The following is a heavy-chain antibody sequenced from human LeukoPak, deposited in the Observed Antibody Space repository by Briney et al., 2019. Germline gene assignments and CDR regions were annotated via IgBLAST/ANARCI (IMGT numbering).Heavy chain of an antibody. CDR1: GGSVSSSQNY. Sequence: MSSETLSLTCVVSGGSVSSSQNYWGWIRQPPGKGLEWIGTIFSSGSTYYNPSLRTRVSTSVDKAKNQFSLDLGSVTAADTAVYYCARVFRPTGYYSNPRSGSFDFWGQGTLVSVSS. D-gene: IGHD3-9*01. CDR3: ARVFRPTGYYSNPRSGSFDF. J-gene: IGHJ4*02. V-gene: IGHV4-39*01. CDR2: IFSSGST.